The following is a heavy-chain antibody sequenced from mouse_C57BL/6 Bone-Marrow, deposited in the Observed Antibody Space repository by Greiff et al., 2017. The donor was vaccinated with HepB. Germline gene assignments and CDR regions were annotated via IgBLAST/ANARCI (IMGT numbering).Heavy chain of an antibody. Sequence: VQLQQSGPELVKPGASVKISCKASGYSFTDYNMNWVKQTNGKSLEWIGVINPNYGTTNYNEKFKSKATLTVDKSSSTAYMQLSSLTSEDSAVYYCAALDGYYGFAYWGQGTLVTVSA. D-gene: IGHD2-3*01. CDR2: INPNYGTT. CDR3: AALDGYYGFAY. V-gene: IGHV1-39*01. J-gene: IGHJ3*01. CDR1: GYSFTDYN.